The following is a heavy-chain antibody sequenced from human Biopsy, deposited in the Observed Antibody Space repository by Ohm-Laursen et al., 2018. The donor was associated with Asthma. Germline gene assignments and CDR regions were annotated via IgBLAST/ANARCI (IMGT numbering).Heavy chain of an antibody. CDR1: GFTFHSYW. CDR3: ARGGYCTSPTCPWGRYATDV. D-gene: IGHD2-8*01. Sequence: SLRLSCTAFGFTFHSYWLSWVRQAPGKGLEWVANIKKDGCEEYYVDSVKGRFTISRDNAKNSLFLHTNSLRAGDSAGYYCARGGYCTSPTCPWGRYATDVWGQGTTVTVS. J-gene: IGHJ6*02. V-gene: IGHV3-7*01. CDR2: IKKDGCEE.